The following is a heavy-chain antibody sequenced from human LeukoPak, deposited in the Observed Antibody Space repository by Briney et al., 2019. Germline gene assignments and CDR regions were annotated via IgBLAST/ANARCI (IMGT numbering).Heavy chain of an antibody. J-gene: IGHJ4*02. CDR1: GGSISSGSSY. CDR2: IYTSGST. V-gene: IGHV4-61*02. CDR3: ARVYIAGYYFDY. Sequence: QVQLQESGPGLVKPSQTLSLTCTVSGGSISSGSSYWSWIRQPAGKGLEWIGRIYTSGSTNYNPSLKSRVTISVDTSKNQFSLKLSSVTAADTAVYYCARVYIAGYYFDYWGQGTLVTVSS. D-gene: IGHD2-15*01.